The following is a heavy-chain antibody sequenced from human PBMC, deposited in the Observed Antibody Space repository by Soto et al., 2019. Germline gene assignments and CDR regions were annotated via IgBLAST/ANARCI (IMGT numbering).Heavy chain of an antibody. CDR3: ARDEGVDTAMATYYYGMDV. V-gene: IGHV1-3*01. J-gene: IGHJ6*02. D-gene: IGHD5-18*01. CDR1: GYTFTSYA. CDR2: INAGNGNT. Sequence: ASVKVSCKASGYTFTSYAMHWVRQAPGQRLEWMGWINAGNGNTKYSQKFQGRVTITRDTSASTAYMELSSLRSEDTAVYYCARDEGVDTAMATYYYGMDVWGQGTTVTVSS.